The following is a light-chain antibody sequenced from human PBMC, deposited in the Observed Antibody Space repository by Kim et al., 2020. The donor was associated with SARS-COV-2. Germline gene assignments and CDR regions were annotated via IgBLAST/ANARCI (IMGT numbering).Light chain of an antibody. Sequence: QQVTISCSGSSSNIGNNYVSWYQQLPGTAPKLLIYDNNKRPSGIPDRFSGSKSGTSATLRITGLQTGDEADYYCGTWDSSLSANWVFGGGTKLTVL. V-gene: IGLV1-51*01. CDR1: SSNIGNNY. J-gene: IGLJ3*02. CDR2: DNN. CDR3: GTWDSSLSANWV.